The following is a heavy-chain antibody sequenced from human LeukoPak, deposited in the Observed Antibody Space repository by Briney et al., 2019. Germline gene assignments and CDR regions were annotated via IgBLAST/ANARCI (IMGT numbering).Heavy chain of an antibody. J-gene: IGHJ4*02. V-gene: IGHV1-8*01. CDR2: MNPNSGNT. CDR1: GYTFTSYD. D-gene: IGHD5-18*01. CDR3: ARAGQDSSTNYFDY. Sequence: GASVKVSCKASGYTFTSYDINWVRQATGQGLEWMGWMNPNSGNTGYAQKFQGRVTMTRNTSISTAYMELSSLRSEDTAVYYCARAGQDSSTNYFDYWGQGTVVTVSS.